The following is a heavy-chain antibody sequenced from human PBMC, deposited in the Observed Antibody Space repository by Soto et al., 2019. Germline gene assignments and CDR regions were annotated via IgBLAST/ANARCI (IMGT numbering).Heavy chain of an antibody. D-gene: IGHD4-17*01. Sequence: QVQLQESGPGLVKPSETLSLTCSVSGGSVNNYYWNWIRQPPGKGLEWIGHMYFSGSTNYNPSLKSRVTMSVDTSKNQFSLQLRSVTSADTAVYYCARRTRSLGPFDYWGQGTLLTVSP. J-gene: IGHJ4*02. CDR3: ARRTRSLGPFDY. V-gene: IGHV4-59*02. CDR2: MYFSGST. CDR1: GGSVNNYY.